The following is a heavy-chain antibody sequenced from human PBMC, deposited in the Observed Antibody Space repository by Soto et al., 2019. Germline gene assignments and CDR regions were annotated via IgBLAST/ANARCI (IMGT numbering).Heavy chain of an antibody. V-gene: IGHV1-69*12. CDR1: GGTFSSYD. CDR2: IIPIFGTA. J-gene: IGHJ4*02. CDR3: ASTYYYDSSGYSDADY. Sequence: QVQLVQSGAEVKKPGSSVKVSCKASGGTFSSYDISWVRQAPEQGLEWMGGIIPIFGTANYAQKFQGRVTSAADESTSTAYMELSSLRSEDTAVYYCASTYYYDSSGYSDADYWGQGTLVTVSS. D-gene: IGHD3-22*01.